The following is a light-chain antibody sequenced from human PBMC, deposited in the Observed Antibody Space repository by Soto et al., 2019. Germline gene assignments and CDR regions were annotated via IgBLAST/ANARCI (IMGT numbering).Light chain of an antibody. CDR1: SSDVGGYNY. V-gene: IGLV2-8*01. CDR3: SSYAGSNRV. Sequence: QSVLTQPPSASGSPGQSVTISCTGTSSDVGGYNYVSWYQQHPGKAPKLMIYEVSKRPSGVPVRFSGSKSGNTASLTVSGLQAEDEADYYCSSYAGSNRVFGTGTQLTVL. J-gene: IGLJ1*01. CDR2: EVS.